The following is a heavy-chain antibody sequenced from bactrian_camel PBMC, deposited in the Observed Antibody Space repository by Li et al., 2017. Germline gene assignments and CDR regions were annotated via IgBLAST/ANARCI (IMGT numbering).Heavy chain of an antibody. CDR1: GYNRHC. CDR2: FTSDGTP. J-gene: IGHJ6*01. V-gene: IGHV3S53*01. Sequence: VQLVESGGGSVQAGESLRLSCTMSGYNRHCMGWFRQTPGKEREGIAAFTSDGTPSYRPSVKGRLTISKDNAKNSLYLQMNTLKADDTGIYYCAADGRTRPWACTVAASTEFGYRGQGTQVTVS. D-gene: IGHD6*01. CDR3: AADGRTRPWACTVAASTEFGY.